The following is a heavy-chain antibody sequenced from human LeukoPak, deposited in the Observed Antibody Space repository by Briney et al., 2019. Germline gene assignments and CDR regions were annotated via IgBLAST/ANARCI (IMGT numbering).Heavy chain of an antibody. CDR2: ISSSGSTI. CDR1: GFTFSSYE. CDR3: ARGDSPYYSDY. Sequence: GGSLRLSCAASGFTFSSYEMNWVRQAPGKGLEWVSYISSSGSTIYYADSVKGRFTISRDNAKNSLYLQMNGLRAEDTAVYNCARGDSPYYSDYWGQGTLVTVSS. D-gene: IGHD2-21*01. V-gene: IGHV3-48*03. J-gene: IGHJ4*02.